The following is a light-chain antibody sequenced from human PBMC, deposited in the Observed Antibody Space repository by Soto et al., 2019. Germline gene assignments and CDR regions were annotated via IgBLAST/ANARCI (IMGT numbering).Light chain of an antibody. Sequence: QSVLTQPASVSGSPGQSITISCTGTSSVVGGYNYVSWYQQHPGKAPKLMIYDVSNRPSGASNRFSGSKSGNTASLTISRLQAEDEADYYCSSYTSSSTYVFGTGTKVTVL. V-gene: IGLV2-14*01. CDR2: DVS. CDR3: SSYTSSSTYV. J-gene: IGLJ1*01. CDR1: SSVVGGYNY.